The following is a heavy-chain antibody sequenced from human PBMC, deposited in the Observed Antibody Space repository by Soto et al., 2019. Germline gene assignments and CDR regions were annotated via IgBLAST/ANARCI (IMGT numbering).Heavy chain of an antibody. CDR1: GYHLTSYG. CDR3: ATTTGYSYYYYGMGV. J-gene: IGHJ6*02. Sequence: QVQLVQSGAEVKKPGASVKVSCKASGYHLTSYGISWVRQAPGQGLEWMGWISAYNGDTNYAQKFQGRGTLTTDTTTRTAYMELWSLRYEDTAVYYSATTTGYSYYYYGMGVWGQGTTVTVSS. D-gene: IGHD3-9*01. V-gene: IGHV1-18*01. CDR2: ISAYNGDT.